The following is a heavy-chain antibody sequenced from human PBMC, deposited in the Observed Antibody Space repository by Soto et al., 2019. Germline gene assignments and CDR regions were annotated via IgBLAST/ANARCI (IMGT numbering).Heavy chain of an antibody. J-gene: IGHJ4*02. CDR3: AREVDSGPLDY. CDR2: ISYDGSNK. D-gene: IGHD6-19*01. Sequence: GGSLRLSCAASGFTFSSYAMHWVRQAPGKGLEWVAVISYDGSNKHYADSVKGRFTISRDNSKNTLYLQMNSLRPEDTAVYYCAREVDSGPLDYWAQGTLVTVSS. V-gene: IGHV3-30-3*01. CDR1: GFTFSSYA.